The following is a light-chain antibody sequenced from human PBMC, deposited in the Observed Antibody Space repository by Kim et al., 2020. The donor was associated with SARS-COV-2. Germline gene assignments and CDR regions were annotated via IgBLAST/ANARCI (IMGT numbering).Light chain of an antibody. CDR3: QKYNSCSIT. Sequence: DIQMTQSPSSLSASVGDRVIITCRASQGISNYLAWYQQKPGKVPKLLIYDASTVQSGVPSRFSGSGSGTDFTLTISSLQSEDVATYYCQKYNSCSITFGQGTRLEIK. J-gene: IGKJ5*01. V-gene: IGKV1-27*01. CDR2: DAS. CDR1: QGISNY.